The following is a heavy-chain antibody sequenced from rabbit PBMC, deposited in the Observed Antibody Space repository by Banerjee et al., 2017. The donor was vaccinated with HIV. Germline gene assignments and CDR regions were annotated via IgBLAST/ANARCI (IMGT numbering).Heavy chain of an antibody. CDR1: GFDFSSYG. V-gene: IGHV1S47*01. CDR2: IDPVFGRT. D-gene: IGHD6-1*01. J-gene: IGHJ4*01. Sequence: QEQLEESGGGLVKPEGSLTLSCKASGFDFSSYGVSWVRQAPGKGLEWIGYIDPVFGRTYYASWVNGRFTISSHNAQNTLYLQLNSLTAADTATYFCARDGYGGYGLYLWGQGTLVTVS. CDR3: ARDGYGGYGLYL.